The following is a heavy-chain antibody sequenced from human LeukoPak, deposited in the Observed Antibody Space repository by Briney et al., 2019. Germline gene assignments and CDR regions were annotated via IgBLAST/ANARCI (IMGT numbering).Heavy chain of an antibody. CDR3: VRYCSSTTCYTRAVDY. D-gene: IGHD2-2*02. J-gene: IGHJ4*02. CDR2: IYHSGSA. CDR1: GYSITGGYN. Sequence: KPSETLSLTCTVSGYSITGGYNWAWIRQPPGKVLEWIGSIYHSGSAYYNPSLKSRVTISVDTSKNQFSLKLSSVTAADTAVYYCVRYCSSTTCYTRAVDYWGQGTLVTVSS. V-gene: IGHV4-38-2*02.